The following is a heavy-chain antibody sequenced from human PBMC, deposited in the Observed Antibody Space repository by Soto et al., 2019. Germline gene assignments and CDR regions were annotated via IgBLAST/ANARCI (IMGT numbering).Heavy chain of an antibody. CDR3: TREEYSGYDSMDV. CDR2: IRSNAYGGTT. J-gene: IGHJ6*02. CDR1: GFTFGDYA. V-gene: IGHV3-49*03. Sequence: GGSLRLSCTASGFTFGDYARSWFRQAPGKGLEWVGFIRSNAYGGTTEYAASVKGRFTISRDDSKSIAYLQMNSLKTEDTAVYYCTREEYSGYDSMDVWGQGTTVTVS. D-gene: IGHD5-12*01.